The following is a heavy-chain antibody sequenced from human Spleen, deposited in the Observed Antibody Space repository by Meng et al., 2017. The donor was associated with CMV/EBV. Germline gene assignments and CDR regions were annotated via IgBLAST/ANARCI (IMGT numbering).Heavy chain of an antibody. Sequence: GESLKISCAASGFTFSGSAMHWVRQASGKGLEWVGRIRSKANSYATAYAASVKGRFTISRDDSKNTAYLQMNSLKTEDTAVYYCTRHSGPAATGGWGQGTLVTVSS. CDR3: TRHSGPAATGG. J-gene: IGHJ4*02. CDR2: IRSKANSYAT. V-gene: IGHV3-73*01. CDR1: GFTFSGSA. D-gene: IGHD2-2*01.